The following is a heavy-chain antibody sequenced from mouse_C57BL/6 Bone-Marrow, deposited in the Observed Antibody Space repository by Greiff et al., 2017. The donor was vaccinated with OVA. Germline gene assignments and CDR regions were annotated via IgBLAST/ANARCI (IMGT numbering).Heavy chain of an antibody. Sequence: VQLKESGAELVRPGASVKLSCTASGFNIKDDYMHWVKQRPEQGLEWIGWIDPENGDTEYASKFQGKATITADTSSNTAYLQLSSLTSEDTAVYYCTTNYCSTWFAYWGQGTLVTVSA. V-gene: IGHV14-4*01. CDR3: TTNYCSTWFAY. CDR2: IDPENGDT. J-gene: IGHJ3*01. D-gene: IGHD1-1*01. CDR1: GFNIKDDY.